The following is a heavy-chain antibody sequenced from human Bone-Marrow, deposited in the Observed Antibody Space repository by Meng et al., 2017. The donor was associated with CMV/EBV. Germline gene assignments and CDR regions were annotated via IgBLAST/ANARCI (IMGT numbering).Heavy chain of an antibody. CDR2: ISYDGSNK. D-gene: IGHD3-3*01. CDR3: ARPALYYDFWSGSRGRIWDDAFDI. V-gene: IGHV3-30*04. J-gene: IGHJ3*02. CDR1: GFTFSSYA. Sequence: GESLKISCAASGFTFSSYAMHWVRQAPGKGLEWVAVISYDGSNKYYADSVKGRFTISRDNSKNTLYLQMNSLRAEDTAVYYCARPALYYDFWSGSRGRIWDDAFDIWGQGTMVTVSS.